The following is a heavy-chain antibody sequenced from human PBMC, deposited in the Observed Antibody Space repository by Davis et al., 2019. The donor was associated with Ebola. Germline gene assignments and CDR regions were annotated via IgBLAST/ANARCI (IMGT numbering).Heavy chain of an antibody. CDR1: GVSLSNSGMG. J-gene: IGHJ6*02. CDR2: IFWSDEK. Sequence: SGPTLVKPRETLTLTCSVSGVSLSNSGMGVSWIRQPPGKAPEWLAHIFWSDEKSTSPSLRSRLTISKDTSKNQVVLNMTDVDSVDTGTYYCAQIRSFHIGGVYFHIYDVGMDVWGQGTTVTVSS. CDR3: AQIRSFHIGGVYFHIYDVGMDV. D-gene: IGHD2-8*02. V-gene: IGHV2-26*01.